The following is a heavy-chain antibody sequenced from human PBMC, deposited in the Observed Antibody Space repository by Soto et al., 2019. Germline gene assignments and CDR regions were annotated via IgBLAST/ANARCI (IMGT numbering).Heavy chain of an antibody. CDR2: ISSSSGYT. J-gene: IGHJ4*02. Sequence: GGSLRLSCAASGFIFSDYYMSWIRQAPGKGLEWVSYISSSSGYTNYADSVKGRFTISRDNAKNSLYLQMNSLRAEDTAVYYCAKEYGRLDYWGQGTLVTVSS. CDR1: GFIFSDYY. V-gene: IGHV3-11*06. CDR3: AKEYGRLDY. D-gene: IGHD4-17*01.